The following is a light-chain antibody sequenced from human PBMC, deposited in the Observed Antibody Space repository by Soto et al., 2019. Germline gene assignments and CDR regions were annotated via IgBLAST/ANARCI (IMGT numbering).Light chain of an antibody. CDR1: QSVLYTSNNKNY. Sequence: DIVMTQSPDSLAVSLCERATINCKSSQSVLYTSNNKNYLAWYQQKAGQPPKVLIYWASTRESGVPDRFSGSGSGTDFTLTISSLQAEDVALYYCQQYYSTPPTFGQGTKVDIK. CDR2: WAS. CDR3: QQYYSTPPT. J-gene: IGKJ1*01. V-gene: IGKV4-1*01.